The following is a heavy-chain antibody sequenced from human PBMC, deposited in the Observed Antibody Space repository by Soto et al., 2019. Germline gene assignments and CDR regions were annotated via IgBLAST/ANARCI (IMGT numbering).Heavy chain of an antibody. CDR2: IWYDGSNK. J-gene: IGHJ4*02. CDR3: ARDGKLLWFGALPSYYFDY. V-gene: IGHV3-33*01. CDR1: GFTFSSYG. Sequence: PGGSLRLSCAASGFTFSSYGMHWVRQAPGKGLEWVAVIWYDGSNKYYADSVKGRFTISRDNSKDTLYLQMNSLRAEDTAVYYCARDGKLLWFGALPSYYFDYWGQGTLVTVSS. D-gene: IGHD3-10*01.